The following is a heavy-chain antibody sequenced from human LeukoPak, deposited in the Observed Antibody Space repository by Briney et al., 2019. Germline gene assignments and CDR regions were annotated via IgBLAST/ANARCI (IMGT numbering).Heavy chain of an antibody. CDR1: GGSISSGGYY. J-gene: IGHJ6*02. Sequence: SETLSLTCTVSGGSISSGGYYWSWIRQHPGKGLEWIGYIYYSGSTYYNPSLKSRVTISVDTSKNQFSLKLSSVTAADTAVYYCVRDKRGGGSLGMDVWGQGTTVTVSS. CDR3: VRDKRGGGSLGMDV. CDR2: IYYSGST. V-gene: IGHV4-31*03. D-gene: IGHD2-15*01.